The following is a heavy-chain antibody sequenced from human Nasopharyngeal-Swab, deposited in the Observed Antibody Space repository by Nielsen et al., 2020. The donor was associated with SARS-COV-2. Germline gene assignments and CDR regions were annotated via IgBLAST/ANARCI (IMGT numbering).Heavy chain of an antibody. CDR1: GFTFSSYA. Sequence: GESLKISCAASGFTFSSYAMSWVRQAPGKGLEWVSAISCSGGSTYYADSVKGRFTISRDNSKNTLYLQMNSLRAEDTAVYYCAKEVAAAIGEYYFDYWGQGTLVTVSS. D-gene: IGHD6-13*01. V-gene: IGHV3-23*01. CDR2: ISCSGGST. CDR3: AKEVAAAIGEYYFDY. J-gene: IGHJ4*02.